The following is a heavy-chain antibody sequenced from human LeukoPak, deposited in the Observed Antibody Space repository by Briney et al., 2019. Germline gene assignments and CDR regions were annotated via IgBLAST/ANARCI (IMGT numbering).Heavy chain of an antibody. J-gene: IGHJ5*02. CDR2: IYYSGST. D-gene: IGHD5-18*01. V-gene: IGHV4-59*12. CDR1: GGSISSYY. Sequence: SETLSLTCTVSGGSISSYYWSWIRQPPGKGLEWIGYIYYSGSTNYNPSLKSRVTISVDTSKNQFSLKLSSVTAADTAVYYCARKPHTAMVTHNRFDPWGQGTLVTVSS. CDR3: ARKPHTAMVTHNRFDP.